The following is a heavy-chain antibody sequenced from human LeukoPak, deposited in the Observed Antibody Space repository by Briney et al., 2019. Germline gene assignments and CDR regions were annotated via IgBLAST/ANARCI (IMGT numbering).Heavy chain of an antibody. CDR1: AFTFSSYR. D-gene: IGHD4-17*01. V-gene: IGHV3-21*01. Sequence: GGSLRLSCAASAFTFSSYRMNWVRQAPGKGLEWVSSISSSTYIYYADSVKGRFTISRDNAKNSLYLQMNSLRAEDTAVYYCARDRIIYGDYGDAFDFWGQGTMVTVSS. CDR3: ARDRIIYGDYGDAFDF. J-gene: IGHJ3*01. CDR2: ISSSTYI.